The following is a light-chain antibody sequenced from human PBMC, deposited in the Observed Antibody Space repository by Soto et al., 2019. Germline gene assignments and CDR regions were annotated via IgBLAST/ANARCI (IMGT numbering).Light chain of an antibody. CDR3: SSYTSSSSLL. CDR1: SSDVGGYDY. V-gene: IGLV2-14*01. CDR2: EVT. Sequence: QSALTQPASVSGSPGQSITISYTGTSSDVGGYDYVSWYQQYPGKTPKLIIYEVTSRPSGVSNRFSGSKSGNTASLTISGLQTEDEADYYCSSYTSSSSLLFGGGTKVTVL. J-gene: IGLJ2*01.